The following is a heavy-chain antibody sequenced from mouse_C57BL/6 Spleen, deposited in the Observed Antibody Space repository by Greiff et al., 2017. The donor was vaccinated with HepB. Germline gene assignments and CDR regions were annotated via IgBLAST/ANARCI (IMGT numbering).Heavy chain of an antibody. CDR3: ARGAADYYGRSYLNFDV. D-gene: IGHD1-1*01. V-gene: IGHV1-56*01. CDR1: GYTFTSHW. Sequence: QVQLKQSGPELVRPGASVKISCKAPGYTFTSHWMQWVRQRPGQGLEWIGEIFPGSGSTYYNEKFKGKATLTVDTSSSTAYMQLSSLTSDDSAVYFCARGAADYYGRSYLNFDVWGTGTTVTVPS. J-gene: IGHJ1*03. CDR2: IFPGSGST.